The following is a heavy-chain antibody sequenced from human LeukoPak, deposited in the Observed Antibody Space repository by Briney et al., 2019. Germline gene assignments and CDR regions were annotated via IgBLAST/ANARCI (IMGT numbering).Heavy chain of an antibody. V-gene: IGHV3-7*01. CDR3: ARDTRLITMISSPTPRNYYMDV. CDR2: IKQDGSQK. J-gene: IGHJ6*03. CDR1: GFTVSSNY. D-gene: IGHD3-22*01. Sequence: QSGGSLRLSCAASGFTVSSNYMSWVRQAPGKRLEWVANIKQDGSQKYYVDSVKGRFTISRDNAKNSLYLQTNSLRAEDTAVYYCARDTRLITMISSPTPRNYYMDVWGKGTTVTISS.